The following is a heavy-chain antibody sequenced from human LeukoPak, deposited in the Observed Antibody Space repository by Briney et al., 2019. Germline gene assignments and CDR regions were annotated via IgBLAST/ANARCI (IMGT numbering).Heavy chain of an antibody. CDR1: GFTFSSYG. CDR2: IWYDGSNK. J-gene: IGHJ4*02. CDR3: ARDGSYYDSSGYYGY. V-gene: IGHV3-33*01. Sequence: PGGSLRLSCAASGFTFSSYGMHWVRQAPGKGLEWVAVIWYDGSNKYYADSVKGRFTISRDNSENTLYLQMNSLRAEDTAVYYCARDGSYYDSSGYYGYWGQGTLVTVSS. D-gene: IGHD3-22*01.